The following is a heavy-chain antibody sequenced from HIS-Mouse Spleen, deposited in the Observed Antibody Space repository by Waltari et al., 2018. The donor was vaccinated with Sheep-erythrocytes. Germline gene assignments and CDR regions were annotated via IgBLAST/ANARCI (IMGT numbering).Heavy chain of an antibody. J-gene: IGHJ4*02. V-gene: IGHV3-21*01. CDR1: GFTFSSYS. CDR2: ISRSSSYI. D-gene: IGHD1-26*01. CDR3: ARVASGATFDY. Sequence: EVQLVESGGVLVKPGGSLRLSCAASGFTFSSYSMNWVRRAPGEGLEWVSSISRSSSYIYYADSVKGRFTISRDNAKNSLYLQMNSLRAEDTAVYYCARVASGATFDYWGQGTLVTVSS.